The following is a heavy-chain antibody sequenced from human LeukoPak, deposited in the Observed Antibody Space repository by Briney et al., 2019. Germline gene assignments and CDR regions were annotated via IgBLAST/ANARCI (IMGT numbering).Heavy chain of an antibody. J-gene: IGHJ4*02. CDR2: IYHSGST. Sequence: PSETLSLTCAVSGGSISSGGYSWSWIRQPPGKGLEWIGYIYHSGSTYYNPSLKSRVTISVDRSKNQFSLKLSSVTAADTAVYYCARLYSSGWSLEYHFDYWGQGTLVTVSS. CDR3: ARLYSSGWSLEYHFDY. V-gene: IGHV4-30-2*01. D-gene: IGHD6-19*01. CDR1: GGSISSGGYS.